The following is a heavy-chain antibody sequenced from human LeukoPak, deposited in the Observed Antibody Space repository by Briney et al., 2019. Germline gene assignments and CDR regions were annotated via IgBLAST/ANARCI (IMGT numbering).Heavy chain of an antibody. V-gene: IGHV1-2*02. Sequence: SVKVSCKASGYTFTGYYMHWVRQAPGQGLEWMGWINSNRGGPNSAQKFRGRAPMKRDRSISTAHIELSRLGSDDTAVYYCAREAAAGGGDYWGQGTLVTVSS. CDR2: INSNRGGP. CDR3: AREAAAGGGDY. J-gene: IGHJ4*02. D-gene: IGHD6-13*01. CDR1: GYTFTGYY.